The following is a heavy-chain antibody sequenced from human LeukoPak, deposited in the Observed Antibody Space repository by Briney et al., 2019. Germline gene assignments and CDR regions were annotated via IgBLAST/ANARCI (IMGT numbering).Heavy chain of an antibody. J-gene: IGHJ5*02. CDR3: ARRGIWDLQIGNWFDP. V-gene: IGHV4-39*01. Sequence: TSETLSLTCRISGDSITTNSYWWGWIRQSPGKGLEWIWSIYSSGNSYYNPSIKRRATISPDTSKNQYSLGLTSVTAADPAVYYCARRGIWDLQIGNWFDPWGQGILVTVSS. D-gene: IGHD3-16*01. CDR1: GDSITTNSYW. CDR2: IYSSGNS.